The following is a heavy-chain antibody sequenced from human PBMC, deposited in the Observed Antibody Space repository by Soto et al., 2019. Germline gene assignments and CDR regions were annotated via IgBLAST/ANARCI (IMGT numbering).Heavy chain of an antibody. CDR2: IYYSGST. CDR1: GGSISSYY. CDR3: ARVGTGTTLDY. J-gene: IGHJ4*02. D-gene: IGHD1-1*01. V-gene: IGHV4-59*01. Sequence: QVQLQESGPGLVKPSETLSLTCTVSGGSISSYYWSWIRQPPGKGLEWIGYIYYSGSTNYNPSLKSRVTISVDTSKNQFARKLGSVTAADTAVYYCARVGTGTTLDYWGQGTLVTVSS.